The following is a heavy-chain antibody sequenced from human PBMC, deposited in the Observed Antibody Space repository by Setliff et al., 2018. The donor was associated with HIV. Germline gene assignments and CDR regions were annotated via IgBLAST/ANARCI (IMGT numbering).Heavy chain of an antibody. CDR3: AKPSITMVRGVSPFDF. CDR1: GFSNFA. Sequence: PGGSLRLSCEASGFSNFAIHWVRQAPGKGLEWVAVTSHDGGEKYYADSVRGRFTISRDNSKNTPYLQMNSLRADDTAVYYCAKPSITMVRGVSPFDFWGQGTLVTVSS. D-gene: IGHD3-10*01. J-gene: IGHJ4*02. CDR2: TSHDGGEK. V-gene: IGHV3-30*04.